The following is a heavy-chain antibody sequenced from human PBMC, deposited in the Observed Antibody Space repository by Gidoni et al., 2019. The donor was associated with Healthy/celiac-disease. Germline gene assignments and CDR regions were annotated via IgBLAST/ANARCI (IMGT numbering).Heavy chain of an antibody. V-gene: IGHV3-15*01. J-gene: IGHJ4*02. Sequence: EVQLVESGGGLVKPGGSLRLSCAASGFTFSHAWMSWVRQAPGKGLEWVGRIKSKTDGGTTDDAAPVKGRFTISRDDSKNTLYLQMNSLKTEDTAVYYCTTGLWFGELLFDYWGQGTLVTVSS. CDR3: TTGLWFGELLFDY. CDR1: GFTFSHAW. D-gene: IGHD3-10*01. CDR2: IKSKTDGGTT.